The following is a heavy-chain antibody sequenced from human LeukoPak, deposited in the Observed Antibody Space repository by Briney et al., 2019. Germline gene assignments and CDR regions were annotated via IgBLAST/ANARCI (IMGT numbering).Heavy chain of an antibody. CDR3: ASGYGDYYTFDY. CDR1: GYTFTSYY. CDR2: INPSGGST. J-gene: IGHJ4*02. D-gene: IGHD4-17*01. V-gene: IGHV1-46*01. Sequence: ASVKVSCKASGYTFTSYYMHWVRQAPGQWLEWMGIINPSGGSTSYAQKFQGRVTMTRDMSTSTVYMELSSLRSEDTAVYYCASGYGDYYTFDYWGQGTLVTVSS.